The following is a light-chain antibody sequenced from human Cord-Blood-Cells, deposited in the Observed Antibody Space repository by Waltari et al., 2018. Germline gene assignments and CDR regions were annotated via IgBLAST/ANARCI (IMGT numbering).Light chain of an antibody. Sequence: AIRMTQSPSSFSASTGDRVTITCRASQGISSYLAWYQQNPGKAPKLLIYAASTLQSGVPSRFSGSGSGTDFTLTISCLQSEDFATYYGQQYYSYPFTFGPGTKVDIK. CDR1: QGISSY. CDR2: AAS. CDR3: QQYYSYPFT. V-gene: IGKV1-8*01. J-gene: IGKJ3*01.